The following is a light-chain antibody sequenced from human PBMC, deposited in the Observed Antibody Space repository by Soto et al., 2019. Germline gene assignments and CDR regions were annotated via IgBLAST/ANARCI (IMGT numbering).Light chain of an antibody. CDR1: QSVTSSY. CDR2: GAS. J-gene: IGKJ1*01. CDR3: QQYGSSPPWT. Sequence: EIVLTQSPGTLSLSPGEGATLSCRASQSVTSSYLAWFQQKPGQAPRLLIYGASSRATGIPDRFSGSGSGTDLTLSISRLEPEDFAVYYCQQYGSSPPWTFGQGTKVEIK. V-gene: IGKV3-20*01.